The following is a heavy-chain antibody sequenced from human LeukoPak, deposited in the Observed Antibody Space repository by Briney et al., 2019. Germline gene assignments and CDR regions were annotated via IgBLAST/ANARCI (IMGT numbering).Heavy chain of an antibody. J-gene: IGHJ4*02. V-gene: IGHV3-23*01. D-gene: IGHD1-20*01. CDR3: AKGAPSGISGIRTYFDY. CDR2: ISGSGGST. CDR1: GFTFSSYS. Sequence: GGSLRLSCAASGFTFSSYSMNWVRQAPGKGLEWVSAISGSGGSTYYADSVKGRFTISRDNSKNTLYLQMNSLRAEDTAVYHCAKGAPSGISGIRTYFDYWGQGTLVTVSS.